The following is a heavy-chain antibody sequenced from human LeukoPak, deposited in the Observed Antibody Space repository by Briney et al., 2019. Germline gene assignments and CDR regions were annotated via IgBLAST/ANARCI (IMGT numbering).Heavy chain of an antibody. D-gene: IGHD3-22*01. J-gene: IGHJ4*02. CDR2: IYYSGST. Sequence: SETLSLTCTVSGGSISSYYWSWIRQPPGKGLEWIGYIYYSGSTNYNPSLKSRVTISVDTSKNQFSLKLSSVTAADTAVYYCARDGYYDSSGPWYYFDYWGQGTLVTVSS. V-gene: IGHV4-59*01. CDR3: ARDGYYDSSGPWYYFDY. CDR1: GGSISSYY.